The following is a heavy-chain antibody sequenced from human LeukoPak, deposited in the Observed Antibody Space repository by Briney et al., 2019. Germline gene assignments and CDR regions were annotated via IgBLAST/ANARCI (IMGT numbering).Heavy chain of an antibody. CDR1: GLTFSAYA. CDR2: TGSDNKP. Sequence: GGSLTLSCEASGLTFSAYAMTWVRQAAGKGLEWVSSTGSDNKPHYPESVKGRFAISRDNSKSMLFLQLSSLRAEDTSVYYCSRDPGLEYWGRGTLITVSS. V-gene: IGHV3-23*01. CDR3: SRDPGLEY. J-gene: IGHJ4*02.